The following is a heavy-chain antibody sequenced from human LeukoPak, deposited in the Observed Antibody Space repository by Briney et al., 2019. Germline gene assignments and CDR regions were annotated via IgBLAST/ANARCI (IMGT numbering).Heavy chain of an antibody. CDR2: IYTSGST. V-gene: IGHV4-4*07. Sequence: PSETLSLTCTVSGGSISSYYWSWIRQPAGKGLEWIGRIYTSGSTNYNPSLKSRVTMSVDTSKNQFSLKLSSVTAADTAVYYCARGYCSSTSCYSAFDIWGQGTMVTLSS. J-gene: IGHJ3*02. D-gene: IGHD2-2*01. CDR3: ARGYCSSTSCYSAFDI. CDR1: GGSISSYY.